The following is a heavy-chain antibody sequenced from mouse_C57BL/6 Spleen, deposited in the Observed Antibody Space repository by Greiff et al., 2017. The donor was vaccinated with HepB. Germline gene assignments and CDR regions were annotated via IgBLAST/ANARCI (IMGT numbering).Heavy chain of an antibody. D-gene: IGHD1-1*01. Sequence: EVKVEESGGGLVQPGGSLNLSCAASGFTFSAYYMYWVRQTPEKRLEWVAYISNGGGSTYYPDTVKGRFTISRDNAKNTLYLQMSRLKSEDTAMYYCARHTGAMDYWGQGTSVTVSS. CDR2: ISNGGGST. CDR3: ARHTGAMDY. V-gene: IGHV5-12*01. J-gene: IGHJ4*01. CDR1: GFTFSAYY.